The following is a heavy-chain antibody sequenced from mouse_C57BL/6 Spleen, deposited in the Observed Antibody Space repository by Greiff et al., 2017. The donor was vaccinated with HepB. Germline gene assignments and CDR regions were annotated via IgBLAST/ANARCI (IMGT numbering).Heavy chain of an antibody. V-gene: IGHV1-26*01. Sequence: EVKLQQSGPELVKPGASVKISCKASGYTFTDYYMNWVKQSHGKSLEWIGDINPNNGGTSYNQKFKGKATLTVDKSSSTAYMELRSLTSEDSAVYYCYYYGSSYGFDYWGQGTTLTVSS. J-gene: IGHJ2*01. CDR3: YYYGSSYGFDY. D-gene: IGHD1-1*01. CDR2: INPNNGGT. CDR1: GYTFTDYY.